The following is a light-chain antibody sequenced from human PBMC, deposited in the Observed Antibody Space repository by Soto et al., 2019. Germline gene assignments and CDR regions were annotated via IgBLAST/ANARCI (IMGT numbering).Light chain of an antibody. V-gene: IGLV7-43*01. Sequence: QTVVTQEPSLTVSPGGTVTLTCASSTGAVTSGYYPSWFQQKPGQAPRALIYGTSNKHSLTPARFSGSLLGGKAALTLSGVQPEDEAEYYCLLYYGGAAVFGGGTQLTVL. CDR3: LLYYGGAAV. CDR2: GTS. J-gene: IGLJ7*01. CDR1: TGAVTSGYY.